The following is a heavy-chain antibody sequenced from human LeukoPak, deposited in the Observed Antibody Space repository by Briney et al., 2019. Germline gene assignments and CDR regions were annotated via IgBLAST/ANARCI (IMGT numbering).Heavy chain of an antibody. CDR3: AKDLSPMPIAVDYDY. Sequence: GGSLRLSCAASGFTFNSYWMDWVRQAPGKGLVWISRINPDGRTTSYADSVKGRFTISRDNAKSTLDLQMNSLRAEDTAVYYCAKDLSPMPIAVDYDYWGQGTLVTVSS. J-gene: IGHJ4*02. D-gene: IGHD6-19*01. CDR1: GFTFNSYW. CDR2: INPDGRTT. V-gene: IGHV3-74*01.